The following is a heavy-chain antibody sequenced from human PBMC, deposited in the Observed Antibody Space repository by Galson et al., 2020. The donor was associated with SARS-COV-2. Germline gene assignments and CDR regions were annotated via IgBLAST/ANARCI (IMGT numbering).Heavy chain of an antibody. CDR2: IYYSGST. D-gene: IGHD6-19*01. Sequence: SETLSLTCTVPGGSISSGGYYWSWIRQHPGKGLEWIGYIYYSGSTYYNPSLKSRVTISVDTSKNQFSLKLSSVTAADTAVYYCARISSGWLTGFDYWGQGTLVTVSS. CDR3: ARISSGWLTGFDY. CDR1: GGSISSGGYY. J-gene: IGHJ4*02. V-gene: IGHV4-31*03.